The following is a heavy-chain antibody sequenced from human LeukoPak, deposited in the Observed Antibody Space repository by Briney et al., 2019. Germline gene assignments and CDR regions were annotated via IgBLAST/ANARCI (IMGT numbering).Heavy chain of an antibody. Sequence: SGPTLVKPTQTLTLTCTFPGFSLSPSGVAVGWIRQPPGKALEWLALIYWDDDKRYSPSLKSRLTITKDTSKNQVVLSMTNMAPVDTATYYCAHLVRGNPFDYWGQGTLVTVSS. CDR2: IYWDDDK. CDR1: GFSLSPSGVA. D-gene: IGHD1-1*01. V-gene: IGHV2-5*02. J-gene: IGHJ4*02. CDR3: AHLVRGNPFDY.